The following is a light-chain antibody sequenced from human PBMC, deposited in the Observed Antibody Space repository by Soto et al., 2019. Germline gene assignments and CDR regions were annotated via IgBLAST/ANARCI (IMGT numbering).Light chain of an antibody. CDR1: QRTDSY. V-gene: IGKV1-39*01. J-gene: IGKJ2*01. CDR2: AAF. Sequence: DIQMTQSPSSLSASVGDRVTITCRASQRTDSYLNWYQQKPGKAPKLLIYAAFRLQSGVPSRFTGIGSGADFTLTISSLQPEDFATYYCQQSYSAPFTFGQGTKLEIK. CDR3: QQSYSAPFT.